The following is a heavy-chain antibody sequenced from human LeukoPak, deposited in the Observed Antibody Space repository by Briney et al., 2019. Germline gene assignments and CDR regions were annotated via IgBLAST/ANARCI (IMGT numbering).Heavy chain of an antibody. V-gene: IGHV4-30-4*01. J-gene: IGHJ6*02. CDR1: GGSISSGDYY. D-gene: IGHD4-11*01. Sequence: SETLSLTCTVSGGSISSGDYYWSWIRQPPGKGLEWIGYIYYSGSTYYNPSLKSRVIISVDTSKNQFSLKLSSVTAADTAVYYCARDGLYTDEYYGMDVWGQGTTVTVSS. CDR3: ARDGLYTDEYYGMDV. CDR2: IYYSGST.